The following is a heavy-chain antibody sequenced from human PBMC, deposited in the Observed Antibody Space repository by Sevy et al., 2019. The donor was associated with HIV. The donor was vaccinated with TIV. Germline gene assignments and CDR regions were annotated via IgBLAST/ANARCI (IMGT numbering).Heavy chain of an antibody. D-gene: IGHD4-17*01. V-gene: IGHV3-33*01. J-gene: IGHJ4*02. CDR3: ARDLEFYDYGDYGPAFMPDY. CDR1: GFTFSTYG. Sequence: GGSLRLSCAASGFTFSTYGMHWVRQAPGKGLEWVAVIWFDGSNTYYADSVKGRFTISRDIAKNTLHLQMNSLRAVDMAVYYGARDLEFYDYGDYGPAFMPDYWGQRTLVTVSS. CDR2: IWFDGSNT.